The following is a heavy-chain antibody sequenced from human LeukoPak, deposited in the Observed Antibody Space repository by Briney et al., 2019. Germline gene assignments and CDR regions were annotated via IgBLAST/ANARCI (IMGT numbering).Heavy chain of an antibody. V-gene: IGHV3-23*01. D-gene: IGHD3-22*01. CDR1: GFTFSSYW. Sequence: GGSLRLSCAASGFTFSSYWMHWVRQAPGKGLEWVTGISGSGGGTYYADSVKGRFAISRANFKNTLYLQMNSLRAEDTAVYYCERVWYYDSTGRQALDVWGQGTMVTVSS. J-gene: IGHJ3*01. CDR2: ISGSGGGT. CDR3: ERVWYYDSTGRQALDV.